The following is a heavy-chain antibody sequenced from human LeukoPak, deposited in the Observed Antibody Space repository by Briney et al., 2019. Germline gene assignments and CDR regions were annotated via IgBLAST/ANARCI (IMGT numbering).Heavy chain of an antibody. CDR3: AREGVVAGYYFDY. Sequence: SVKVSCKASGGTFSSYAISWVRQAPGQGLEWMGGIIPIFGTANYAQKFQGRVTVTADESTSTAYMELSSLRSEDTAVYYCAREGVVAGYYFDYWGQGTLVTVSS. D-gene: IGHD6-19*01. V-gene: IGHV1-69*13. CDR1: GGTFSSYA. CDR2: IIPIFGTA. J-gene: IGHJ4*02.